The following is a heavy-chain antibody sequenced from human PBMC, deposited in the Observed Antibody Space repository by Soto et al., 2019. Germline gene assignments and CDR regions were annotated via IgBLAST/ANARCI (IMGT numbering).Heavy chain of an antibody. CDR3: AKEPYGDYSY. CDR2: ISSNGGST. CDR1: GFTFSSYA. V-gene: IGHV3-64D*06. D-gene: IGHD4-17*01. Sequence: GGSLRLSCSASGFTFSSYAMHWVRQAPGKGLEYVSAISSNGGSTYYADSVKGRFTISRDNSKNTLYLQMSSLRAEDTAVYYCAKEPYGDYSYWGQGTLVTVSS. J-gene: IGHJ4*02.